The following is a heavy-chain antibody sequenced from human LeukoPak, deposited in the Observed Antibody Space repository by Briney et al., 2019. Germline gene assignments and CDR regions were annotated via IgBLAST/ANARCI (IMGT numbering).Heavy chain of an antibody. V-gene: IGHV4-34*12. CDR2: VFDGKTT. CDR3: ASGAWATRLHS. Sequence: PSETLSPTCAVYGESLNYYYWSWIRQSPEKGLEWIGEVFDGKTTNYNPSLKSRVTISAVTSSSQFSLNLKSVTAADTAVYYCASGAWATRLHSWAQGTLVIVSS. CDR1: GESLNYYY. J-gene: IGHJ4*02. D-gene: IGHD5-24*01.